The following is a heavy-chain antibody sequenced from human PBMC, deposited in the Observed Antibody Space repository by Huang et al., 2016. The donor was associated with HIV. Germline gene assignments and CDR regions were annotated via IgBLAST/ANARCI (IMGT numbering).Heavy chain of an antibody. CDR3: ARQIDFWSGDGRFDP. J-gene: IGHJ5*02. Sequence: QLQLQESGPRLVKPSETLSLTCTVSGGSISSSNYLWGWIRQPPGKGLEWIGSIHYSGSPWNSPTLNSRVTISGDTAKNQISLKVNSVTAADTAVYYCARQIDFWSGDGRFDPWGQGTLVTVSS. CDR1: GGSISSSNYL. D-gene: IGHD3-3*01. CDR2: IHYSGSP. V-gene: IGHV4-39*01.